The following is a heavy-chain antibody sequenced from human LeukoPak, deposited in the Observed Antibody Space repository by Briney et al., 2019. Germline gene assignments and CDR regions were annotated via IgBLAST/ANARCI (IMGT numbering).Heavy chain of an antibody. V-gene: IGHV3-7*01. CDR1: GFTFSSYW. CDR2: INQDGSER. CDR3: AKDCHYYGSGSSADFDY. D-gene: IGHD3-10*01. J-gene: IGHJ4*02. Sequence: PGGSLRLSCAASGFTFSSYWMSWVRQAPGKGLEWVANINQDGSERYYADSVKGRFTISRDNSKNTLYLQMNSLRAEDTAVYYCAKDCHYYGSGSSADFDYWGQGTLVTVSS.